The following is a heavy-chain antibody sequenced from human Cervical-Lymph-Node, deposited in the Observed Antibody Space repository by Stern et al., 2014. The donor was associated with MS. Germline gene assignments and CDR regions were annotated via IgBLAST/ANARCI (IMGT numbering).Heavy chain of an antibody. V-gene: IGHV1-2*02. J-gene: IGHJ4*02. D-gene: IGHD6-13*01. CDR3: ARWVARAAAFDS. CDR1: GYIFTGHY. CDR2: LNPNSGDT. Sequence: EQLVESGAELKKPGASVRVSCKTSGYIFTGHYMHWVRQAPGQGLEWMGWLNPNSGDTNSAQKFQGRVTMTRDTSINTAYMELSSLRSDDTAVYFCARWVARAAAFDSWGQGTLVTVTS.